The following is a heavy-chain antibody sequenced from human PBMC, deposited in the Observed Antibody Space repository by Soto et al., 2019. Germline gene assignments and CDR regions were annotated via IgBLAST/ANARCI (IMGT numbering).Heavy chain of an antibody. CDR1: GFTFSSHG. Sequence: GGSLRLSCAASGFTFSSHGMHWVRQAPGKGLEWVAVISYDGSNKYYADSVKGRFTISRDNSKNTLYLQMNSLRAEDTAVYYCAKEYDSSGYYFDYWGQGTLVTVSS. V-gene: IGHV3-30*18. J-gene: IGHJ4*02. D-gene: IGHD3-22*01. CDR2: ISYDGSNK. CDR3: AKEYDSSGYYFDY.